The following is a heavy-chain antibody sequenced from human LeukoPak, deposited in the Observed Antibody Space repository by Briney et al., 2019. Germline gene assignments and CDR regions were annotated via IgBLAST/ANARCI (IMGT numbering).Heavy chain of an antibody. CDR3: AIGTSYYDILTGYPPDY. CDR2: MNPNSGNT. V-gene: IGHV1-8*01. CDR1: GYTFTSYD. D-gene: IGHD3-9*01. J-gene: IGHJ4*02. Sequence: ASVKVSCKASGYTFTSYDINWVRQATGQGLEWMGWMNPNSGNTGYAQKFQGRVTMTRNTSISTAYMELSSLRSEDTAVYYCAIGTSYYDILTGYPPDYWGQGTLVTVSS.